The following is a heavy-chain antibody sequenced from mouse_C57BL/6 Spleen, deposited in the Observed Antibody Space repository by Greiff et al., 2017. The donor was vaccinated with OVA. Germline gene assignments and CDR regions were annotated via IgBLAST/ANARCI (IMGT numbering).Heavy chain of an antibody. CDR2: IDPANGNT. V-gene: IGHV14-3*01. D-gene: IGHD2-9*01. CDR3: ARPTMATTDYFDY. CDR1: GFNIKNTY. Sequence: EVKLQESVAELVRPGASVKLSCTASGFNIKNTYMHWVKQRPEQGLEWIGRIDPANGNTKYAPKFQGKATITADTSSNTAYLQLSSLTSEDTAIYYGARPTMATTDYFDYWGQGTTLTVSS. J-gene: IGHJ2*01.